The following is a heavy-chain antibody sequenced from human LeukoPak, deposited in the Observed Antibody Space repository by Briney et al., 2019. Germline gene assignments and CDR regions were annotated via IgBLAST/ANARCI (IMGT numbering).Heavy chain of an antibody. J-gene: IGHJ6*03. Sequence: KASETLSLTCTVSGGSISSHYWSWVRQSPGKGLEWIGYIYYSGSTKYNPSLKSRVTISVDTSNNQFSLKLSSVPAAETRVYFCVSVLTFIRSLISASYDYISVSGKGSTVSASS. CDR3: VSVLTFIRSLISASYDYISV. V-gene: IGHV4-59*11. CDR1: GGSISSHY. D-gene: IGHD2/OR15-2a*01. CDR2: IYYSGST.